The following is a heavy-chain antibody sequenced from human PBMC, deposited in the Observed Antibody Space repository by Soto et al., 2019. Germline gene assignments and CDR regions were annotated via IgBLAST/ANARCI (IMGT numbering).Heavy chain of an antibody. CDR2: INHSGST. J-gene: IGHJ6*03. CDR1: AGPPSGYY. Sequence: PSETLSLTCAVYAGPPSGYYWSWTRQPPWKGLEWIRKINHSGSTTYNPSLKSRVTISVDTSKNQFSLKLSSVAAADTAMYYCARPLTPDRWYSQGYMDVWGKGTTVTGSS. CDR3: ARPLTPDRWYSQGYMDV. V-gene: IGHV4-34*01. D-gene: IGHD2-15*01.